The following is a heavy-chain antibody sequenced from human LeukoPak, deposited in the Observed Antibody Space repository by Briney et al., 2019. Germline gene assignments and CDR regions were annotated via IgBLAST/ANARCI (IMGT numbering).Heavy chain of an antibody. CDR1: GGSISSSNYY. Sequence: PSETLSLTCTVSGGSISSSNYYWGWIRQPPGKGLERIGSIYYSGSTYYNPSLKSRVTISVDTSKNQSSLKLSSVTAADTAVYYCARLEFRCYDFWSGYLGYAFDIWGQGTMVTVSS. V-gene: IGHV4-39*01. D-gene: IGHD3-3*01. CDR2: IYYSGST. CDR3: ARLEFRCYDFWSGYLGYAFDI. J-gene: IGHJ3*02.